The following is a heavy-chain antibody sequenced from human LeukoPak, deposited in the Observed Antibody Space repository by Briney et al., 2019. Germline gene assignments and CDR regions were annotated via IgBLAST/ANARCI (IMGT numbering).Heavy chain of an antibody. D-gene: IGHD3-3*01. V-gene: IGHV1-2*02. CDR3: ARHLRFLERGMDV. CDR2: INPNSGGT. Sequence: ASVKVSCKASGYIFTGYYMHWVRQAPGQGLEWMGWINPNSGGTNYAQKFQGRVTMTRDTSISTAYMELSRLRSDDTAVYYCARHLRFLERGMDVWGKGTTVTVSS. J-gene: IGHJ6*04. CDR1: GYIFTGYY.